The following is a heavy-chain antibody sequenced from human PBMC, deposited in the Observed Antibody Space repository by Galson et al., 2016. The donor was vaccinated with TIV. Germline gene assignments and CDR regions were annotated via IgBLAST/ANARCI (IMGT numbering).Heavy chain of an antibody. CDR1: GDSISSGANY. Sequence: TLSLTCTVSGDSISSGANYWTWTRQHPVKGLECIGYIYYNGKTYYNPSLKSRVTMSVDTSKNQFSLKLTSVTTAAQAVYYRARDKSVVYDLPNVDAFDIWGQGRMVIVSS. D-gene: IGHD3-22*01. CDR2: IYYNGKT. J-gene: IGHJ3*02. CDR3: ARDKSVVYDLPNVDAFDI. V-gene: IGHV4-31*03.